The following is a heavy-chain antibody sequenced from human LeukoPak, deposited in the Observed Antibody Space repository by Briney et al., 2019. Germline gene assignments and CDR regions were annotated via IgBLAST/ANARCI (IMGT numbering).Heavy chain of an antibody. CDR1: GYTFTSYD. CDR3: ARGIDYYDSSGSYYYMDV. Sequence: ASVKVSCKASGYTFTSYDINWVRQATGQGLEWMGWMNPNSGNTGYAQKFQGRVTMTSNTSISTAYMELSSVRSEDTAVYYCARGIDYYDSSGSYYYMDVWGKGTTVTVSS. D-gene: IGHD3-22*01. V-gene: IGHV1-8*01. J-gene: IGHJ6*03. CDR2: MNPNSGNT.